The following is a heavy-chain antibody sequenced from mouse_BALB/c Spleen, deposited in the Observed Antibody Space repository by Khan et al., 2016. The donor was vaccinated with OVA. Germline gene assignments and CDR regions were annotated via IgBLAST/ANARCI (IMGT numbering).Heavy chain of an antibody. Sequence: IQLVQSGPELMKPGASVKISCKASGYSFTSYYIHWVKQSHGKTLEWIGYIDPFNGGSTYNQKFKVKATLTVDKSSTTAYMHLTSLSSEDSAVDYCSRHGSTSWLPYWGQGTLVTVSA. CDR3: SRHGSTSWLPY. V-gene: IGHV1S135*01. CDR2: IDPFNGGS. CDR1: GYSFTSYY. D-gene: IGHD1-1*01. J-gene: IGHJ3*01.